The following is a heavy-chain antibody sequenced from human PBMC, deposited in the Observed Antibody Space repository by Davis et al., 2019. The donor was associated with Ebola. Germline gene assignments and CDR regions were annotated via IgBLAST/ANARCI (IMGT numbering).Heavy chain of an antibody. J-gene: IGHJ4*02. CDR1: GYTFTSYA. V-gene: IGHV1-69*13. CDR3: ASIQAGDDLVYFDY. D-gene: IGHD4-17*01. CDR2: IIPIFGTA. Sequence: SVKVSCKASGYTFTSYAISWVRQAPGQGLEWMGGIIPIFGTANYAQKFQGRVTITADESTSTAYMELSSLRSEDTAVYYCASIQAGDDLVYFDYWGQGTLVTVSS.